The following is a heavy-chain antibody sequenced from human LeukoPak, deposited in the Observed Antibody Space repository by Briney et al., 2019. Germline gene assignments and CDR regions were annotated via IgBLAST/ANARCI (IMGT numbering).Heavy chain of an antibody. D-gene: IGHD3-22*01. J-gene: IGHJ6*02. CDR1: GFTFSSYA. Sequence: GGSLRLSCAASGFTFSSYAMHWVRQAPGKGLEWVAVISYDGSNKYYADSVKGRFTISRDNSKNTLYLQMNSLRAEDTAVYYCARDMTMIVVVTYYYGMDVWGQGTTVTVSS. CDR2: ISYDGSNK. V-gene: IGHV3-30-3*01. CDR3: ARDMTMIVVVTYYYGMDV.